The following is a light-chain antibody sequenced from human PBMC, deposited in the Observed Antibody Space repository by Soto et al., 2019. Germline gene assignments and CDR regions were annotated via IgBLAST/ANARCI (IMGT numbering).Light chain of an antibody. CDR2: ATS. CDR1: QSVSSNY. Sequence: EIVLTQSPGTLSLSPGERATLSCRASQSVSSNYLAWYQQNPGQAPRLLIHATSTRATGIPDRFSGSGSGTDFTLTISSLEPEDFAVYYCHQYGSSPQTFGGGTKVEIK. CDR3: HQYGSSPQT. J-gene: IGKJ4*01. V-gene: IGKV3-20*01.